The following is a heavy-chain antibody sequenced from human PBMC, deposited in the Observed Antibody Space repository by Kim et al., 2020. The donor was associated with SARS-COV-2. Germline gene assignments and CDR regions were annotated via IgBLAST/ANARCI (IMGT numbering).Heavy chain of an antibody. CDR1: GFTFSSYW. V-gene: IGHV3-7*03. CDR2: IKQDGSEK. Sequence: GGSLRLSCAASGFTFSSYWMSWVRQAPGKGLEWVANIKQDGSEKYYVDSVKGRFTISRDNAKNSLYLQMNSLRAEDTAVYYCAREYCSGGSCYFRSPSNFDYWGQGTLVTVSS. J-gene: IGHJ4*02. D-gene: IGHD2-15*01. CDR3: AREYCSGGSCYFRSPSNFDY.